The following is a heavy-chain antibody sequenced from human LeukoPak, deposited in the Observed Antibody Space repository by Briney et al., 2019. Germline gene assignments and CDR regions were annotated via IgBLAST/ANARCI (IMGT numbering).Heavy chain of an antibody. CDR3: SRSQFDY. Sequence: GGSLRLSCEPSGFPFSSYWMLWVRNAPGKGLVWVSRISGDGTIKTYADFVRGRFIVSRDNTKNILYLQINSLKVEDTATYFCSRSQFDYWGQGVLVTVSS. CDR1: GFPFSSYW. V-gene: IGHV3-74*03. CDR2: ISGDGTIK. J-gene: IGHJ4*02.